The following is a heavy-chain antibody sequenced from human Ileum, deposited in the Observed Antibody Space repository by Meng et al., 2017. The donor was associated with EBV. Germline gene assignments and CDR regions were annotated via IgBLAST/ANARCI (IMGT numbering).Heavy chain of an antibody. J-gene: IGHJ4*02. Sequence: QVQLQESGPGKVKPSGTLSLTCGVFGDSIISTDTWWSWVRQPPGKGLEWIGEIFHAGNTNYNPSLKSQVTMSVDTSKNQFSLNLSSVTAADSAVYYCARGSHYTWDVWGQGTLVTVSS. D-gene: IGHD3-16*01. CDR1: GDSIISTDTW. CDR3: ARGSHYTWDV. CDR2: IFHAGNT. V-gene: IGHV4-4*02.